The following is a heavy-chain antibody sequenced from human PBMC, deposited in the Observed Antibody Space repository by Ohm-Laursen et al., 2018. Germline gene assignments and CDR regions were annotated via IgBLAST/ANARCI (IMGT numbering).Heavy chain of an antibody. CDR2: INSDGSSI. D-gene: IGHD3-16*01. V-gene: IGHV3-74*01. J-gene: IGHJ6*02. Sequence: SLSLSCAASGLTFSSYWMQWVRQAPGKGLVWVSRINSDGSSISYADSVKGRFTISRDNAKNTLYLQMNSLRAEDTAVYYCARDASLDGMDVWGQGTTGTVAS. CDR1: GLTFSSYW. CDR3: ARDASLDGMDV.